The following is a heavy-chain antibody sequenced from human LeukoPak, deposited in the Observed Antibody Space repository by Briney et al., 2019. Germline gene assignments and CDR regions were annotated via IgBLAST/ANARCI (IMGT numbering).Heavy chain of an antibody. CDR2: ISSSGSTI. V-gene: IGHV3-11*01. D-gene: IGHD6-19*01. CDR1: GFTFSDYY. J-gene: IGHJ3*02. Sequence: GGSLRLSCAASGFTFSDYYMSWLRQAPGKGLEWVSYISSSGSTIYYADSVKGRFTISRDNAKNSLYLQMNSLRAEDTAVYYCARDRSKWSSGWFHRDAFDIWGQGTMVTVSS. CDR3: ARDRSKWSSGWFHRDAFDI.